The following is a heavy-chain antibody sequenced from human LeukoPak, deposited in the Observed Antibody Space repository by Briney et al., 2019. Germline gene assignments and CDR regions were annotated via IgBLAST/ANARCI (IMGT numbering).Heavy chain of an antibody. V-gene: IGHV3-74*03. CDR1: AFTFCRDW. J-gene: IGHJ4*02. CDR3: VRRYYEYISARHFDY. D-gene: IGHD3-22*01. CDR2: ISDYGSIT. Sequence: GGSLRLFCSASAFTFCRDWMLWVRQAPGKGVVWVSRISDYGSITTYADYVTCRFTITRANDKNTVFLQMNSLTAEDTAIYFCVRRYYEYISARHFDYWGQGILVTVSS.